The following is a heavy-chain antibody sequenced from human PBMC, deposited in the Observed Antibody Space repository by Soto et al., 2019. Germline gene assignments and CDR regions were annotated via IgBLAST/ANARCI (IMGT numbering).Heavy chain of an antibody. D-gene: IGHD2-2*01. V-gene: IGHV3-23*01. CDR3: AKSVRVRGPAAKSVDD. CDR2: ISGSGGST. Sequence: GGSLRLSCAASGFTFSSYAMSWVRQAPGKGLEWVSAISGSGGSTYYADSVKGRFTISRDNSKNTLYLQMNSLRAEDTAVYYCAKSVRVRGPAAKSVDDWGQGTLVTVSS. CDR1: GFTFSSYA. J-gene: IGHJ4*02.